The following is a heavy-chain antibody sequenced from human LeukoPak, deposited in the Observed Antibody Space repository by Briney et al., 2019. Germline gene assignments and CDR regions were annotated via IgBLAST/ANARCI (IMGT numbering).Heavy chain of an antibody. J-gene: IGHJ6*03. CDR2: INPSGGST. CDR1: GYTFTSYY. Sequence: GASVKVSCKASGYTFTSYYMHWVRQAPGQGLEWMGIINPSGGSTSYAQKFQGRVTMARDMSTSTDYMELSSLRAEDTAVYYCARVGPTIFGVVINYYYYYMDVWGKGTTVTVSS. CDR3: ARVGPTIFGVVINYYYYYMDV. D-gene: IGHD3-3*01. V-gene: IGHV1-46*01.